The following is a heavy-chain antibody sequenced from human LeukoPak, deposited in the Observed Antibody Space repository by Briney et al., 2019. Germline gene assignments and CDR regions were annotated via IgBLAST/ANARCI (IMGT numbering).Heavy chain of an antibody. CDR3: ARKVVGYSYDYFDY. Sequence: PSETLSLTCTVSGGSISPYYWSWIRQPPGKGLEWIGYIYYSGSTNYNPSLKSRVTISVDTSKNQFSLKLSSVTAADTAVYYCARKVVGYSYDYFDYWGQGTLVTVSS. J-gene: IGHJ4*02. D-gene: IGHD5-18*01. V-gene: IGHV4-59*01. CDR2: IYYSGST. CDR1: GGSISPYY.